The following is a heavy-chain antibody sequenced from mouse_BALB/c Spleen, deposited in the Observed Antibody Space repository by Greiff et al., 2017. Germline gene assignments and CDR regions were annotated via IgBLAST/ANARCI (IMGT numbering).Heavy chain of an antibody. CDR3: ARGTGSYYYAMDY. V-gene: IGHV1-7*01. J-gene: IGHJ4*01. CDR1: GYTFTSYW. Sequence: QVQLQQSGAELAKPGASVKMSCKASGYTFTSYWMHWVKQRPGQGLEWIGYINPSTGYTEYNQKFKDKATLTADKSSSTAYMQLSSLTSEDSAVYYCARGTGSYYYAMDYWGQGTSVTVSS. D-gene: IGHD3-3*01. CDR2: INPSTGYT.